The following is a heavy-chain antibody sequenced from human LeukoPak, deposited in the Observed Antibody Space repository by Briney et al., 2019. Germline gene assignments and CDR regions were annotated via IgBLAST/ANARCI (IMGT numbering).Heavy chain of an antibody. D-gene: IGHD2-2*02. CDR2: ISAYNGNT. CDR3: ARDLCSINSCYKRPGRKIWWFDP. J-gene: IGHJ5*02. Sequence: GASVKLSCTASGYTLTTYGISWVRQAPGQGLEWMGWISAYNGNTNYAQKLQGRVTMTTDTSTSTAYMELRSLRSDDTAVYYYARDLCSINSCYKRPGRKIWWFDPWGQGTLVTVSS. V-gene: IGHV1-18*01. CDR1: GYTLTTYG.